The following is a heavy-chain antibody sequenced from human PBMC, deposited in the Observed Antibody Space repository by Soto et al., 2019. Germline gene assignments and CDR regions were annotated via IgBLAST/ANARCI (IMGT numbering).Heavy chain of an antibody. D-gene: IGHD3-10*01. V-gene: IGHV4-59*02. J-gene: IGHJ5*02. CDR3: ARHLISWFDP. CDR1: SGSVSRLY. CDR2: IYYSGST. Sequence: SETLSLSCTVSSGSVSRLYWRLIRPPPGKGLEWIGYIYYSGSTNYNPSLKSRVTISVDTSKNQFSLKLSSVTAADTAVYYCARHLISWFDPWGQGTLVTVS.